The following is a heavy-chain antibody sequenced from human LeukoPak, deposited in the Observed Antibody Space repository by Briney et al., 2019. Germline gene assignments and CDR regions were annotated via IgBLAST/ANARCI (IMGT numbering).Heavy chain of an antibody. CDR1: GGFINSYY. V-gene: IGHV4-4*07. J-gene: IGHJ6*03. Sequence: SETLSLTCTVSGGFINSYYWSWLRQPAGKGLEWLGRVYTSGITNYNPSLKSRITMSVDTSKNQFSLKLTSVTAADTAVYYCARHNGFDRGYYYYMDVWGKGTTVTVSS. CDR2: VYTSGIT. D-gene: IGHD3-9*01. CDR3: ARHNGFDRGYYYYMDV.